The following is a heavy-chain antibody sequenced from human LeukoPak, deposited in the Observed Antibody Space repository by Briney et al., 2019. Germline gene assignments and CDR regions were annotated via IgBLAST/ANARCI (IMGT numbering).Heavy chain of an antibody. CDR1: GSTFSSYA. CDR2: IRGSGGST. CDR3: ARNENSGWGYFDY. V-gene: IGHV3-23*01. Sequence: GGSLRLSCAASGSTFSSYAMSWVRQAPGKGLEWVSAIRGSGGSTYYADSVKGRFTISRDNSKNTLYLQMNSLRAEDTAVYYCARNENSGWGYFDYWGQGTLVTVSS. J-gene: IGHJ4*02. D-gene: IGHD5-12*01.